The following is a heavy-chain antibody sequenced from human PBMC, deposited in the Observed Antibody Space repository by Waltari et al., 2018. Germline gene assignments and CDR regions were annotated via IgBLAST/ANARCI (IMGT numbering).Heavy chain of an antibody. V-gene: IGHV3-15*01. Sequence: EVQLVESGGGLVMPGESLRVSCAASGFTFSNAWMSWVRQAPGNGLEWIGRIKIKTDDETPDYAAAVKGRFTISRDDSKNTLYLQMNNLQTEDTALYYCTTLHKVVGWGQGTMVTVSS. CDR1: GFTFSNAW. CDR3: TTLHKVVG. J-gene: IGHJ3*01. CDR2: IKIKTDDETP.